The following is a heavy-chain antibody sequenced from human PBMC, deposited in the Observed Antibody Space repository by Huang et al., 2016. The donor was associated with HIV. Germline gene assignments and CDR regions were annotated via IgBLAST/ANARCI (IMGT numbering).Heavy chain of an antibody. CDR1: GFAFSQYT. CDR3: VIMDDYFDY. CDR2: IGGNSGDM. V-gene: IGHV3-9*01. Sequence: VQLVESGGGLVQPGWSLRLACAASGFAFSQYTVHWVRESPGKGLDWVSGIGGNSGDMAYAASVRGRFVISRDNAKKSLYLKMNGLRLEDTALYFCVIMDDYFDYWGQGVLVGVSS. J-gene: IGHJ4*02. D-gene: IGHD2-8*01.